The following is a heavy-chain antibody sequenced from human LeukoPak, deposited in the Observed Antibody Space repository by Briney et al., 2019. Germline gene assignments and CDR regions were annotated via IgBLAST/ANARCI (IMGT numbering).Heavy chain of an antibody. V-gene: IGHV4-4*07. CDR1: GGSVNTYY. J-gene: IGHJ4*02. CDR3: ARERDHGYSYGLVLDS. CDR2: THHSGTT. Sequence: SETLSLTCTVSGGSVNTYYWTWLRQPDGEIMGWHGRTHHSGTTNYNSPLYHPSLSSRVTMSVDGAKNQFSLRLKSVTTADTAIYFCARERDHGYSYGLVLDSWGQGSLVTVSS. D-gene: IGHD5-18*01.